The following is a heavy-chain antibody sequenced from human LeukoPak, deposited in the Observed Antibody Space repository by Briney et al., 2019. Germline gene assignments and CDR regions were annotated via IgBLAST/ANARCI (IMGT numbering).Heavy chain of an antibody. D-gene: IGHD5-18*01. Sequence: PSETLSLTCTVSGGSVSTYHWSWVRQSAVKGLEWVGRVHNSGTTNYNPSLESRVTMSVDTSKNQFSLKLRSVTAADTAVYYCARDGLYSYGYSYFDLWGQGTLVTVSS. V-gene: IGHV4-4*07. CDR2: VHNSGTT. CDR1: GGSVSTYH. J-gene: IGHJ4*02. CDR3: ARDGLYSYGYSYFDL.